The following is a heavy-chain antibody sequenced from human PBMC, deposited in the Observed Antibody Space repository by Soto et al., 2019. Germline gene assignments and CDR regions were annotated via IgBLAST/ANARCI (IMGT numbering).Heavy chain of an antibody. D-gene: IGHD6-13*01. J-gene: IGHJ3*02. CDR3: ARMTYSSSWDDAFDI. V-gene: IGHV2-70*01. CDR1: GFSLSTSGMC. Sequence: VSGPTLVNPTQTLTLTCTFSGFSLSTSGMCVSWIRQPPGKALEWLALIDWDDDKYYSTSLKTRLTISKDTSKNQVVLTMTNMDPVDTATYYCARMTYSSSWDDAFDIWGQGTMVTVSS. CDR2: IDWDDDK.